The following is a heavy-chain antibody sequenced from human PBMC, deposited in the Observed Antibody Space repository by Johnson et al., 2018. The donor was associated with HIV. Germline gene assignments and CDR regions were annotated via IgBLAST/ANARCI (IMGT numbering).Heavy chain of an antibody. Sequence: VQLVESGGGSVQRGGSLRLSCAASGFTVSSNYMSWVRQAPGKGLEWVSIIYSGGSTYYADSVKGRFTISSDNSKNTLYLQMNSLRAEDTAVYYCARAYSYGTFDIWGQGTMVTVSS. J-gene: IGHJ3*02. V-gene: IGHV3-66*01. CDR2: IYSGGST. D-gene: IGHD5-18*01. CDR3: ARAYSYGTFDI. CDR1: GFTVSSNY.